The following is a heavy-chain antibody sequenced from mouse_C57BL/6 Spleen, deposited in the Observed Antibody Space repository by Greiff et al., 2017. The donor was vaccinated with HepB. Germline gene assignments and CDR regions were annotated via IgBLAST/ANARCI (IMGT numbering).Heavy chain of an antibody. J-gene: IGHJ3*01. CDR2: IHPNSGST. Sequence: QVQLKQPGAELVKPGASVKLSCKASGYTFTSYWMHWVKQRPGQGLEWIGMIHPNSGSTNYNEKFKSKATLTVDKSSSTAYMQLSSLTSADSAVYYCAIYGSAWFAYWGQGTLVTVSA. V-gene: IGHV1-64*01. D-gene: IGHD2-2*01. CDR3: AIYGSAWFAY. CDR1: GYTFTSYW.